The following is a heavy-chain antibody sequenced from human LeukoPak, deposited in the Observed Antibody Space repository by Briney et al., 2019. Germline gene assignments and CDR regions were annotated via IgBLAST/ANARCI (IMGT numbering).Heavy chain of an antibody. Sequence: PSETLSLTCAVSGYSISSGYYWGWIRQPPGKGLEWIGSIYHSGSTYYNPSLKSRVTISVDTSKNQSSLKLSSVTAADTAVYYCARGTAYCSGGSCSNNWFDPWGQGTLVTVSS. CDR3: ARGTAYCSGGSCSNNWFDP. D-gene: IGHD2-15*01. V-gene: IGHV4-38-2*01. J-gene: IGHJ5*02. CDR2: IYHSGST. CDR1: GYSISSGYY.